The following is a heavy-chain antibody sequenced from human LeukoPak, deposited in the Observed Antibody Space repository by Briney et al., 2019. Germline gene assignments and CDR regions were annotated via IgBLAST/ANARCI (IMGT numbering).Heavy chain of an antibody. CDR2: INHSGST. D-gene: IGHD1-7*01. V-gene: IGHV4-34*01. CDR3: ARGATGTTHPIDFDY. J-gene: IGHJ4*02. Sequence: SETLSLTCTVSGGSISSYYWSWIRQPPGKGLEWIGEINHSGSTNYNPSLKSRVTISVDTSKNQFSLKLSSVTAADTAVYYCARGATGTTHPIDFDYWGQGTLVTVSS. CDR1: GGSISSYY.